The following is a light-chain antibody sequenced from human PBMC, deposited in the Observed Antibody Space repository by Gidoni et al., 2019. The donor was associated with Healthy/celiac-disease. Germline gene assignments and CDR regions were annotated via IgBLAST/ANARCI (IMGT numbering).Light chain of an antibody. CDR1: QSVSSY. J-gene: IGKJ3*01. CDR2: DAS. CDR3: QQRSNWPT. V-gene: IGKV3-11*01. Sequence: DIVLTQSPATLSLSPGVRATLSCRASQSVSSYLAWYQQKPGQAPRLLIYDASNRATGIPARFSGSGSGTDFTLTISSLEPEDFAVYYCQQRSNWPTFGPGTKVDIK.